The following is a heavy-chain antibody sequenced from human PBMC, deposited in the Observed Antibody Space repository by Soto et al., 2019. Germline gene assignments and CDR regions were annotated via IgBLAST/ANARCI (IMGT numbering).Heavy chain of an antibody. V-gene: IGHV4-59*11. D-gene: IGHD3-10*01. CDR2: IHDSGST. J-gene: IGHJ4*02. CDR3: ATYYYGSGSNYFDY. Sequence: ASETLSLTCTVSGGSIISHYWSWIRQPPGRGLEWMGYIHDSGSTSYNPSLKSRVTLSLDTSKNQFSLKLSSVTAADTAVYYCATYYYGSGSNYFDYWGQGTLVTVSS. CDR1: GGSIISHY.